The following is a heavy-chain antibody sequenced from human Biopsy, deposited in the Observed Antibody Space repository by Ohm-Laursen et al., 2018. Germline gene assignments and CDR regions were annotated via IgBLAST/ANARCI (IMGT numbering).Heavy chain of an antibody. CDR3: VKATASYDSRGYYYDY. J-gene: IGHJ4*02. D-gene: IGHD3-22*01. CDR1: GFTFEDYA. V-gene: IGHV3-9*01. Sequence: LSLTWAASGFTFEDYAMHWVRQVPGKGLEWVSGISWSSAHIDYADSVKGRFTISRDNAKKSLYLQMNSLRAEDTALYYCVKATASYDSRGYYYDYWGQGTLVTVSS. CDR2: ISWSSAHI.